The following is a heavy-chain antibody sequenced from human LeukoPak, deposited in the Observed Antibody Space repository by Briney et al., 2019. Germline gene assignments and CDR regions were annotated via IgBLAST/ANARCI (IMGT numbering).Heavy chain of an antibody. CDR1: GGSINNYY. CDR2: INYSGRT. V-gene: IGHV4-59*08. CDR3: ARGAYGSGSGNGFNI. D-gene: IGHD3-10*01. J-gene: IGHJ3*02. Sequence: SETLSLTCTVSGGSINNYYWSWIRQPPAKGLERLAYINYSGRTNYNPSLRSRVTISADTSKNQFSLNLSSVTAADTAVYYCARGAYGSGSGNGFNIWGQGTTVTVSS.